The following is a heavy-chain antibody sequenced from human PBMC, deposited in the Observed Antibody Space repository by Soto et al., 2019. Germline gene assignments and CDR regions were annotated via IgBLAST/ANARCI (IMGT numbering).Heavy chain of an antibody. D-gene: IGHD3-3*01. Sequence: QVQLVQSGAEVKKPGASVKVSCTASGYTFKSFYMHWVRQAPGQGLEWIGMINPTDGSVSFAQKFQARVTLTTDRPTSTVYMELSSLTREDTAVYFCARDFGRHGAVDTTGWFDPWGQGTLVTVSS. CDR3: ARDFGRHGAVDTTGWFDP. V-gene: IGHV1-46*02. CDR2: INPTDGSV. J-gene: IGHJ5*02. CDR1: GYTFKSFY.